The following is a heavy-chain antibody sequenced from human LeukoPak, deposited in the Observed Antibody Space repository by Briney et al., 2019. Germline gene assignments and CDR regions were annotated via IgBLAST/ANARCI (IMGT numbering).Heavy chain of an antibody. CDR1: GYTFTGYY. Sequence: ASVKVSCKASGYTFTGYYMHWVRQAPGQGLEWMGWINPNSGGTNYAQKFQGRVTMTRDTSISTAYMELSRLRSDDTAVYYCARDSPYYYGMDVWGQGTTVTVSS. CDR3: ARDSPYYYGMDV. J-gene: IGHJ6*02. CDR2: INPNSGGT. V-gene: IGHV1-2*02.